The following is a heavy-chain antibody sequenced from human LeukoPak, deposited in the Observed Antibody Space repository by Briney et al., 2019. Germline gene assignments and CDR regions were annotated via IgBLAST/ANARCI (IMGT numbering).Heavy chain of an antibody. CDR3: ARKGLPVPKGYYYYGMDV. D-gene: IGHD2-2*01. CDR1: GYTFTSYY. CDR2: INTNTGNP. Sequence: ASVKVSCKASGYTFTSYYMHWVRQAPGQGLEWMGWINTNTGNPTYAQGFTGRFVFSLDTSVSTAYLQISSLKAEDTAVYYCARKGLPVPKGYYYYGMDVWGQGTTVTVSS. J-gene: IGHJ6*02. V-gene: IGHV7-4-1*02.